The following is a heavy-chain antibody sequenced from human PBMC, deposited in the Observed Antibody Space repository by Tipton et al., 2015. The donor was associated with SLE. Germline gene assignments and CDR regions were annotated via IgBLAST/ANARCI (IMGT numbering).Heavy chain of an antibody. D-gene: IGHD3-10*01. CDR2: INHSGST. V-gene: IGHV4-34*01. CDR3: ARGSYYTSGSYTTYDY. CDR1: GGSFSGYY. Sequence: TLSLTCVVYGGSFSGYYWSWIRQPPGKGLEWIGEINHSGSTNYSPSLKSRVTISVDTSKNQFSLKLSSVTAADTAVYYCARGSYYTSGSYTTYDYWGQGTLVTVSS. J-gene: IGHJ4*02.